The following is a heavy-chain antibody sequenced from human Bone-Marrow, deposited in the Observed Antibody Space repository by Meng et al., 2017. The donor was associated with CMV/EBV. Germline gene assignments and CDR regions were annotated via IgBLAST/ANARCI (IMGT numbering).Heavy chain of an antibody. D-gene: IGHD3-10*02. CDR1: GGSISSSSYY. Sequence: GSLRLSCTVSGGSISSSSYYWGWIRQPPGKGLEWIGSIYYSGSTNYNPSLKSRVTISVDTSKNQFSLKLSSVTAADTAVYYCAKDNLFGPFGTYGMDVWGQGTTVTVSS. J-gene: IGHJ6*02. CDR2: IYYSGST. CDR3: AKDNLFGPFGTYGMDV. V-gene: IGHV4-39*07.